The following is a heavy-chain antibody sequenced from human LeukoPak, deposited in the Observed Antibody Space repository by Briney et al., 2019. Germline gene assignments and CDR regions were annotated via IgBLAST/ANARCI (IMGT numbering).Heavy chain of an antibody. CDR1: GGSISSYY. CDR3: ARVRYSSSWYSGY. D-gene: IGHD6-13*01. V-gene: IGHV4-59*12. J-gene: IGHJ4*02. Sequence: PSETLSLTCTVSGGSISSYYWSWIRQPPGKGLEWIGYIYYSGSTNYNPSLKSRVTISVDTSKNQFSLKLSSVTAADTAVYYCARVRYSSSWYSGYWGQGTLVTVSS. CDR2: IYYSGST.